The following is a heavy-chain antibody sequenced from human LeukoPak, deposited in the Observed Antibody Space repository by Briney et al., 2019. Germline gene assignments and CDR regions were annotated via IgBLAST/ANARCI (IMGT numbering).Heavy chain of an antibody. D-gene: IGHD3-16*02. V-gene: IGHV1-46*01. CDR3: ARDSDYVWGSYRYLFDY. CDR2: INPSGGST. J-gene: IGHJ4*02. Sequence: GASVKVSCKASGYTFTSYYMHWVRQAPGQGLEWMGIINPSGGSTSYAQKFQGRVTMTRDTSTSTVYMELSSLRSEDTAVYYCARDSDYVWGSYRYLFDYWSQGTLVTVSS. CDR1: GYTFTSYY.